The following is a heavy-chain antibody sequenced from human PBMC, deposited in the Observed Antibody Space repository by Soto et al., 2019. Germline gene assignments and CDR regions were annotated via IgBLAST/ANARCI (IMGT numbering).Heavy chain of an antibody. Sequence: SETLSLTCTVSGGSISSSSFHWGWIRQPPGKGLEWIGSIYYSGSTNYNPSLKSRVTISVDTSKNQFSLELSSVTAADTAVYYCARDIYGSGSAFDYWGQGTLVTVSS. D-gene: IGHD3-10*01. J-gene: IGHJ4*02. V-gene: IGHV4-39*07. CDR1: GGSISSSSFH. CDR2: IYYSGST. CDR3: ARDIYGSGSAFDY.